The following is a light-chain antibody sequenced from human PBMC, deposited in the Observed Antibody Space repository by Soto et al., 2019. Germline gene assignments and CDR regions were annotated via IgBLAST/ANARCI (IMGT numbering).Light chain of an antibody. CDR2: DAS. Sequence: ELVLTQSPATLSLSPGERATLSCRSSQTVDNYIAWYQQQPGQAPTLLIYDASTRATGIPARFSGSGSGTAFTPTIISLEPPVFGFYYCQHRRNWRLTFGRGTKVEIK. CDR3: QHRRNWRLT. V-gene: IGKV3-11*01. J-gene: IGKJ4*01. CDR1: QTVDNY.